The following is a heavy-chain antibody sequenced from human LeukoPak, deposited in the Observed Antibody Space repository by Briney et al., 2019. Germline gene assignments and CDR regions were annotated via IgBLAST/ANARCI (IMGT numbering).Heavy chain of an antibody. Sequence: GGSLRLSCAASGFTFSSYAMHWVRQAPGKGLEWVAVISYDGSNKYYADSVKGRFTISRDNSKNTLYLQMNSLRAEDTAVYYCAKDPFTTTGTTVDYWGQGTLVTVSS. CDR2: ISYDGSNK. CDR1: GFTFSSYA. D-gene: IGHD1-7*01. J-gene: IGHJ4*02. V-gene: IGHV3-30-3*01. CDR3: AKDPFTTTGTTVDY.